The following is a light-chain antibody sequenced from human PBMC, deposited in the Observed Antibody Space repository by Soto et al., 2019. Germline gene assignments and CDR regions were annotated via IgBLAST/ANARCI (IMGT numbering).Light chain of an antibody. CDR1: QSVSSSY. Sequence: EIVLTQSPGTLSLSPGERATLSCRASQSVSSSYLAWYQQKPGQAPRLLIYGGTSRATGIPDRFSGSGSGTDFTLTISRLESEDFAVYYCQQYGSSPPWTFGQGTKVEIK. J-gene: IGKJ1*01. CDR3: QQYGSSPPWT. V-gene: IGKV3-20*01. CDR2: GGT.